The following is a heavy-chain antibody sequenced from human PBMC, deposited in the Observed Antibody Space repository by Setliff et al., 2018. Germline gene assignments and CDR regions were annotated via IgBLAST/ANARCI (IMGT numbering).Heavy chain of an antibody. Sequence: PGGSLRLSCAASGFTFSDYYMSWIRQAPGKGLEWVSHISSGGSSIYYADSVKGRFAISRDNAKNSLYLQLDSLRPDDTAFYYCARGHCTTISCFLDHWGQGIMVTVSS. CDR1: GFTFSDYY. CDR2: ISSGGSSI. V-gene: IGHV3-11*01. D-gene: IGHD2-8*01. CDR3: ARGHCTTISCFLDH. J-gene: IGHJ4*02.